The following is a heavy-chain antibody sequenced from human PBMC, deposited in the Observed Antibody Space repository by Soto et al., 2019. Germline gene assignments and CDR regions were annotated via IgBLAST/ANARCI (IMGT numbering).Heavy chain of an antibody. CDR2: ISYDGSNK. Sequence: GWSLRLSCAASGFTFSSYGMHWVRQAPGKGLEWVAVISYDGSNKYYADSVKGRFTISXXXSXXXXXLQXNXLRAEDTAVYYCAKDGMDVWGQGTTVTVSS. CDR1: GFTFSSYG. J-gene: IGHJ6*02. V-gene: IGHV3-30*18. CDR3: AKDGMDV.